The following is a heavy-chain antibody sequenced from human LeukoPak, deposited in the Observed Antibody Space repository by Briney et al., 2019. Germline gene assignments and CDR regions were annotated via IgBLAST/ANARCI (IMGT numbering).Heavy chain of an antibody. CDR1: GGPLRGFF. J-gene: IGHJ5*02. CDR2: DSHGGSS. CDR3: ARVIFYGGREQYIWFDL. V-gene: IGHV4-34*01. Sequence: SETLSLTCALSGGPLRGFFWSWLREAPGKGVVWIADDSHGGSSNYNPSLKSRITISVDTSKSQYSLKLTAVTAADTAVYYCARVIFYGGREQYIWFDLWGQGTLVTVSS. D-gene: IGHD2/OR15-2a*01.